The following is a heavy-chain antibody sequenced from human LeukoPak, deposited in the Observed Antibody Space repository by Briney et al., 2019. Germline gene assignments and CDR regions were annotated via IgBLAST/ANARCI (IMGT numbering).Heavy chain of an antibody. D-gene: IGHD3-22*01. Sequence: SETLSLTCTVSGDSISTSNSYWGWIRQPPGKGLEWIGSIYYSGNTYYNASLKSRVTISVDTSKNQFSLKLSSVTAADTAVYYCASRYYDSSGKDAFDIWGQGTMVTVSS. CDR2: IYYSGNT. V-gene: IGHV4-39*01. CDR1: GDSISTSNSY. CDR3: ASRYYDSSGKDAFDI. J-gene: IGHJ3*02.